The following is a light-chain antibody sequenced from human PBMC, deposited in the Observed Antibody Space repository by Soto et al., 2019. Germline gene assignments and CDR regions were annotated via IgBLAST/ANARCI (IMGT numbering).Light chain of an antibody. J-gene: IGLJ2*01. CDR2: TNN. V-gene: IGLV1-44*01. CDR3: AAWDDSLNGVL. Sequence: QSVLTQPPSASGTPGQRVTISCSGSSSNIGSNTVNWYQQLPGTAPKLLIYTNNQRPSGVPDRFSGSKSGTSASLAISGLRSEDEGDYYCAAWDDSLNGVLFGGGTKLTVL. CDR1: SSNIGSNT.